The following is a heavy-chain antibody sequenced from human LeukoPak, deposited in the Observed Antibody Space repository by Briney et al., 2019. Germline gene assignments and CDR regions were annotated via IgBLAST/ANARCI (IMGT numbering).Heavy chain of an antibody. J-gene: IGHJ3*02. CDR3: ARHFSCGWADDAFDI. Sequence: PSETLSLTCAVSGGSISSSNWWRWARQPPGRGLEWIGEIYHSGSTNYNPSLKSRVTISVDKSKNQFSLKLSSVTAADTAVYYCARHFSCGWADDAFDIWGQGTMVTVSS. CDR1: GGSISSSNW. CDR2: IYHSGST. V-gene: IGHV4-4*02. D-gene: IGHD6-19*01.